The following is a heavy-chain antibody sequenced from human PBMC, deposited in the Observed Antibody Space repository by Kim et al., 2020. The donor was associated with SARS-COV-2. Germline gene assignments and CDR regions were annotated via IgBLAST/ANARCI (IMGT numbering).Heavy chain of an antibody. CDR3: TTGMDV. Sequence: TDGWTTDYASPVKGRFTNSRNDSKNTLYLQMNSLKTEDTAVYYCTTGMDVWGQGTTVTVSS. J-gene: IGHJ6*02. CDR2: TDGWTT. V-gene: IGHV3-15*01.